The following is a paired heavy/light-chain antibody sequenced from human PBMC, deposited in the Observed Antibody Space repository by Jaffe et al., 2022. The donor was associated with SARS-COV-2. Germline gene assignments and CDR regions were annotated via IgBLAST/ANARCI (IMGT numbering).Heavy chain of an antibody. CDR3: AKFSENEWWRPVDY. D-gene: IGHD2-15*01. J-gene: IGHJ4*02. V-gene: IGHV3-23*01. CDR1: GFIFNSFV. Sequence: EVQLLESGGGLVQPGGSLRLSCAASGFIFNSFVMTWVRQAPGEGLEWVSAISGRGTNTNYADSVKGRFTISRDNSKNTLYLHMKSLRAEDTAVYYCAKFSENEWWRPVDYWGQGTLVTVSS. CDR2: ISGRGTNT.
Light chain of an antibody. CDR2: GAS. Sequence: EIVMTQSPATLSVSPGERATFSCRASQSVSSNLAWYQQKPGQGPRLLIYGASTRATGIPARFSGSGSGTEFSLTISSLQSEDFAIYYCQHYNTWPLTFGGGTKVEI. V-gene: IGKV3-15*01. CDR3: QHYNTWPLT. CDR1: QSVSSN. J-gene: IGKJ4*01.